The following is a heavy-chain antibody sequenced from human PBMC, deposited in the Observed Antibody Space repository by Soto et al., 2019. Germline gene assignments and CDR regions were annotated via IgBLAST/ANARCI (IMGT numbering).Heavy chain of an antibody. CDR1: GGSISSGGYY. J-gene: IGHJ4*02. V-gene: IGHV4-31*03. Sequence: QVQLQESGPGLVKPSQTLSLTCTVSGGSISSGGYYWTWIRQHPGKGLEWIGYIYYIETTYYNPSPKRRVTLSVDTTQHNSSVQLRTGPGEDTAVYYCARDPTNWGQGTLVTVSS. D-gene: IGHD4-17*01. CDR3: ARDPTN. CDR2: IYYIETT.